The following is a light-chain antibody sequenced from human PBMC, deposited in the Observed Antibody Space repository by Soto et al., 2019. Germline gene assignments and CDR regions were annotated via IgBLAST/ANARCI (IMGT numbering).Light chain of an antibody. CDR3: QSYNVWSFA. V-gene: IGKV3-15*01. CDR2: GVS. Sequence: DIVLTQSPATLSVSPGDRVTLSCRASASLFGFLAWDQQKPGQAPRLLMYGVSTRATGIPARFSGGGSATDFILAISRRQSEDSAFYLCQSYNVWSFACGLGTRLEI. J-gene: IGKJ2*01. CDR1: ASLFGF.